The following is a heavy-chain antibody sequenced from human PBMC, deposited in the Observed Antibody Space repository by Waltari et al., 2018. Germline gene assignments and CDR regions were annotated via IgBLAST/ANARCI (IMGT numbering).Heavy chain of an antibody. J-gene: IGHJ2*01. CDR1: GVSISPSRYY. D-gene: IGHD1-7*01. Sequence: QLQLQESGPGLVNPSETLSLTCTVSGVSISPSRYYWGWIRQPPGKELDWIGSLHYGGSSDFNPSIKSRVTISVDTSKNQFSLKLTSVTAADTAVYYCATLPIPLELWYFDLWGRGTLVTVSS. CDR2: LHYGGSS. CDR3: ATLPIPLELWYFDL. V-gene: IGHV4-39*01.